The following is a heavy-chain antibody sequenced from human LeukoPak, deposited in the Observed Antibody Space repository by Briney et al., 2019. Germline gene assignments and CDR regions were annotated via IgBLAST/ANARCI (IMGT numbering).Heavy chain of an antibody. D-gene: IGHD3-22*01. Sequence: GGSLRLSCAASGFTFSSYAMSWVRQAPGKGLEWVSAISGSGGSTYYADSVKGRFTISRDNSKNTLYLQMNSLRAEDTAVYYCAKDLITMIVVVITHFDYWGQGTLVTVSS. CDR3: AKDLITMIVVVITHFDY. J-gene: IGHJ4*02. V-gene: IGHV3-23*01. CDR1: GFTFSSYA. CDR2: ISGSGGST.